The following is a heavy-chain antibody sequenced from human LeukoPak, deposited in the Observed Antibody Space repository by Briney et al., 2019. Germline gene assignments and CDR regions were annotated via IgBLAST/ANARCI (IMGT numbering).Heavy chain of an antibody. V-gene: IGHV4-59*01. CDR2: IYYSGST. Sequence: SETLSLTCTVSGGSISSYYWSWIRQPPGKGLEWIGYIYYSGSTNYNPSLKSRVTISVDTSKNQFSLKLSSVTAADTAVYHCARDRVVVAATRYYYYGMDVWGQGTTVTVSS. J-gene: IGHJ6*02. CDR1: GGSISSYY. D-gene: IGHD2-15*01. CDR3: ARDRVVVAATRYYYYGMDV.